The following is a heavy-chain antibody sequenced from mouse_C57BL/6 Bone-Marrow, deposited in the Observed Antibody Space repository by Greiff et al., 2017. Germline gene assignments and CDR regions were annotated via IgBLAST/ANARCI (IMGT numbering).Heavy chain of an antibody. V-gene: IGHV2-2*01. Sequence: QVQLQQSGPGLVQPSQSLSITCTVSGFSLTSYGVHWVRQSPGKGLEWLGVLWSGGSTDSNAAFISRLSISKDNSKSQVFFQRNSLQADDTAIYYCARNLAGGFAYWGQGTLVTVSA. CDR1: GFSLTSYG. CDR3: ARNLAGGFAY. J-gene: IGHJ3*01. CDR2: LWSGGST.